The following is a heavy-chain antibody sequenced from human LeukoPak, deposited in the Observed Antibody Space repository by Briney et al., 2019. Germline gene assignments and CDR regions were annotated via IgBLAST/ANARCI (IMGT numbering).Heavy chain of an antibody. Sequence: QPGGSLRLSCAASGFTVSSNYMSWVHQAPGKGLEWVSVIYSGGSTYYADSVKGRFTISRDNSKNTLYLQMNSLRAEDTAVYYCARTIYYYDSSGLLETYFDYWGQGTLVTVSS. V-gene: IGHV3-53*01. CDR2: IYSGGST. D-gene: IGHD3-22*01. J-gene: IGHJ4*02. CDR1: GFTVSSNY. CDR3: ARTIYYYDSSGLLETYFDY.